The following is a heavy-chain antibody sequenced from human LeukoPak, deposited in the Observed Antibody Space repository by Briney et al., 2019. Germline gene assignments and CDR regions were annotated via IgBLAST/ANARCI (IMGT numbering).Heavy chain of an antibody. D-gene: IGHD3-22*01. Sequence: ATVKVSCKASGYTFTSYDISWLRQAPGQGLEWMGRISSYNGNNNYAQKLQGRVTMTTDTSTRTAYMELRSLRSDDTAVYFCAREYYDYYEGFDYWGQGTLVTVSS. CDR1: GYTFTSYD. J-gene: IGHJ4*02. V-gene: IGHV1-18*01. CDR2: ISSYNGNN. CDR3: AREYYDYYEGFDY.